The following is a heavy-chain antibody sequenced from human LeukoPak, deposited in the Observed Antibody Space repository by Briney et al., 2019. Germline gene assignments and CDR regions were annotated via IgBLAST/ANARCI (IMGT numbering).Heavy chain of an antibody. CDR1: GGSFSAYY. D-gene: IGHD5-24*01. CDR2: INHSGNS. CDR3: ARGIWEMATIPYWYFDI. V-gene: IGHV4-34*01. J-gene: IGHJ2*01. Sequence: SETLSLTCAVYGGSFSAYYWSWIRQPPGKGLEWIGEINHSGNSNYNPSLKSRVTMSVDTSKNQFSLKLSSVTAADTALYYCARGIWEMATIPYWYFDIWGRGTLVTVSS.